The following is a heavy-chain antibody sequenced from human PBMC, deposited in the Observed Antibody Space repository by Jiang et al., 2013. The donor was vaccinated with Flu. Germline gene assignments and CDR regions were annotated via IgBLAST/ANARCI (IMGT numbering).Heavy chain of an antibody. CDR1: GDSISTYY. V-gene: IGHV4-59*01. CDR2: IYYSGST. D-gene: IGHD1-1*01. CDR3: ARWLEPYYFDY. Sequence: GPGLVKPSETLSLTCTVSGDSISTYYWSWIRQPPGKGLEWIGYIYYSGSTKYNPSLKSRVTISVDTSKNQFALKLSSVTAADTAVYYCARWLEPYYFDYWGQGTLVTVSS. J-gene: IGHJ4*02.